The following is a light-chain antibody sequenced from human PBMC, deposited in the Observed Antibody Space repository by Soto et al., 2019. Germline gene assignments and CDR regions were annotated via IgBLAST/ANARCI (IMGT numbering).Light chain of an antibody. V-gene: IGLV2-11*01. CDR3: SSYTTSYFYV. CDR1: SSDVGGYNC. CDR2: GVN. J-gene: IGLJ1*01. Sequence: QSVLTQPRSVSGSPGQSVTISCTGTSSDVGGYNCVSWYQQHPGKAPQLIIYGVNNRPSGVSYRFSASKSAFTASLTISGLQAEDEAHYYCSSYTTSYFYVFGPGTKVTVL.